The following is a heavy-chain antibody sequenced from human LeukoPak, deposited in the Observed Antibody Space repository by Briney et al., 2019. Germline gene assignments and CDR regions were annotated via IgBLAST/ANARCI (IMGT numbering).Heavy chain of an antibody. CDR3: ARWGLGYSYGQALFDY. CDR1: GGTFSSYA. J-gene: IGHJ4*02. CDR2: IIPIFGTA. D-gene: IGHD5-18*01. Sequence: GASVKVSCKASGGTFSSYAISWVRQAPGQGREWMGGIIPIFGTANYAQKFQGRVTITADESTSTAYMELSSLRSEDTAVYYCARWGLGYSYGQALFDYWGQGTLVTVSS. V-gene: IGHV1-69*13.